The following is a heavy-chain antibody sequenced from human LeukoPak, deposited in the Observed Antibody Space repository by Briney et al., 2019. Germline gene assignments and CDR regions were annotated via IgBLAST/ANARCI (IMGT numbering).Heavy chain of an antibody. D-gene: IGHD3-22*01. CDR1: GFTFSSHG. V-gene: IGHV3-33*01. J-gene: IGHJ4*02. CDR2: IWYDGSDK. Sequence: GRSLRLSCAASGFTFSSHGMHWVRQAPGKGLEWVAVIWYDGSDKYYADSVKGRFTISRDNSKNTLYLQMTSLRADDTAVYYCAVSGPYYYDSSAQRDFDYWGQGTLVTVSS. CDR3: AVSGPYYYDSSAQRDFDY.